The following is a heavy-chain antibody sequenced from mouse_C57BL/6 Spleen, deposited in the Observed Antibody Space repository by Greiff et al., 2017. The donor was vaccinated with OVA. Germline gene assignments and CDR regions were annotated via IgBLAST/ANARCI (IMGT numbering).Heavy chain of an antibody. D-gene: IGHD2-1*01. J-gene: IGHJ3*01. CDR1: GYSITSGYY. CDR3: ASLNYHVPAWFAY. CDR2: ISYDGSN. V-gene: IGHV3-6*01. Sequence: EVQLQQSGPGLVKPSQSLSLTCSVTGYSITSGYYWNWIRQFPGNKLEWMGYISYDGSNNYNPSLKNRISITRDTSKNQFFLKLNSVTTEDTATYYCASLNYHVPAWFAYWGQGTLVTVSA.